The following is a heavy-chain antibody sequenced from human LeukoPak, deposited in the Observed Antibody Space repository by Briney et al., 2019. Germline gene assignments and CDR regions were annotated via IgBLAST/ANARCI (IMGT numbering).Heavy chain of an antibody. Sequence: GGSLRLSCAASGFTFSNYAMNWVRQAPGKGLEWVSSISSSSSYIYYADSVKGRFTISRDNAKNSLYLQMNSLRAEDTAVYYCARLSSSWDLDYWGQGTLVTVSS. V-gene: IGHV3-21*01. CDR1: GFTFSNYA. D-gene: IGHD6-13*01. CDR3: ARLSSSWDLDY. CDR2: ISSSSSYI. J-gene: IGHJ4*02.